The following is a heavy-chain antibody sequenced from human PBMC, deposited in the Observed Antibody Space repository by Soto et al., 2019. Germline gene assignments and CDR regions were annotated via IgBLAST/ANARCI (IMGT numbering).Heavy chain of an antibody. Sequence: SETLSLTCTVSGGSISSSSYYWGWIRQPPGKGLEWTGSIYYSGSTYYNPSLKSRVTISVDTSKNQFSLKLSSVTAADTAVYYCAIVATSAFDYWGQGTLVTVSS. D-gene: IGHD5-12*01. CDR2: IYYSGST. CDR3: AIVATSAFDY. CDR1: GGSISSSSYY. J-gene: IGHJ4*02. V-gene: IGHV4-39*01.